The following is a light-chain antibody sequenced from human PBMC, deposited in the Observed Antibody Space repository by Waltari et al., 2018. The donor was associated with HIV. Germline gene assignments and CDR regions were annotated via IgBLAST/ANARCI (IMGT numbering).Light chain of an antibody. CDR1: TSNIRSNA. CDR3: AAWDDSLIAHV. V-gene: IGLV1-44*01. CDR2: SDN. J-gene: IGLJ1*01. Sequence: QSVLTQPPSMSGTPGQRVTISCSGSTSNIRSNAVNWYQQLPGTAPKLRIYSDNQRPSGVPYRFSGSKSGTSASLAISGLQSDDEADYYCAAWDDSLIAHVFGPGTKVTVL.